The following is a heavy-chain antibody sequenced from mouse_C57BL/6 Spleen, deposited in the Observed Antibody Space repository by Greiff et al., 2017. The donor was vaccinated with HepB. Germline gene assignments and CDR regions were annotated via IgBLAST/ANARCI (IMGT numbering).Heavy chain of an antibody. CDR3: AREGEFRGAMDY. CDR1: GYTFTSYG. D-gene: IGHD3-2*02. CDR2: IYPRSGNT. V-gene: IGHV1-81*01. Sequence: QVHVKQSGAELARPGASVKLSCKASGYTFTSYGISWVKQRTGQGLEWIGEIYPRSGNTYYNEKFKGKATLTADKSSSTAYMELRSLTSEDSAVYFCAREGEFRGAMDYWGQGTSVTVSS. J-gene: IGHJ4*01.